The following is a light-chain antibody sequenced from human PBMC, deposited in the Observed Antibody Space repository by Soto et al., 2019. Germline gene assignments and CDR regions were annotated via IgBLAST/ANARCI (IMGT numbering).Light chain of an antibody. Sequence: DRVTITCQASQNITNNLSWYQQKPGKAPKLLIYAASSLQSGVPSRFSDSGSGTDFTLTITSLQPEDFATYYCLQDYNYPWTFGQGTKVDIK. CDR1: QNITNN. V-gene: IGKV1-6*01. J-gene: IGKJ1*01. CDR3: LQDYNYPWT. CDR2: AAS.